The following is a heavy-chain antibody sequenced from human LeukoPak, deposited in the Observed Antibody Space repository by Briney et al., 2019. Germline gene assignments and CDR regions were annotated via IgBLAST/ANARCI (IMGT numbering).Heavy chain of an antibody. J-gene: IGHJ3*02. CDR3: ARRRSSSASGAFDI. V-gene: IGHV4-4*02. CDR2: IYHSGST. CDR1: GGSISSSNW. D-gene: IGHD6-19*01. Sequence: SETLSLTCAVSGGSISSSNWWRWVRQPPGKGLEWIGEIYHSGSTNYNPSLKSRVTISVDTSKNQFSLKLSSVTAADAAFYFCARRRSSSASGAFDIWGRGTMVTVSS.